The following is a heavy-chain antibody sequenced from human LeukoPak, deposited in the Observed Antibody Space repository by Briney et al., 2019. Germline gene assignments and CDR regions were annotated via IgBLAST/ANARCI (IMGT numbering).Heavy chain of an antibody. CDR3: ATAAGTITHNYFDY. Sequence: PGGSLRLSCAVSGFTFSNYWMHWVRQAPGKGLVWVSRINSDGSSTSYADSVKGRFTISRDNAKNTLYLQMNSLRAEDTAVYYCATAAGTITHNYFDYWGQGTLVTVSS. D-gene: IGHD6-13*01. J-gene: IGHJ4*02. V-gene: IGHV3-74*01. CDR2: INSDGSST. CDR1: GFTFSNYW.